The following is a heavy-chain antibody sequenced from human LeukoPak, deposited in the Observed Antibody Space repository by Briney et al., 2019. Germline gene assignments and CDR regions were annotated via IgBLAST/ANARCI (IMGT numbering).Heavy chain of an antibody. CDR3: TTDVGGGWLRPHFDY. Sequence: GGSLRLSCAASGFTFSNAWMSWVRQAPGKGLEWVGRIKSKTDGGTTDYAAPVKGRFTISRDDSKNTLYLQMNSLKTEDTAVYYCTTDVGGGWLRPHFDYWGQGTLVTVSS. CDR2: IKSKTDGGTT. CDR1: GFTFSNAW. D-gene: IGHD5-12*01. V-gene: IGHV3-15*01. J-gene: IGHJ4*02.